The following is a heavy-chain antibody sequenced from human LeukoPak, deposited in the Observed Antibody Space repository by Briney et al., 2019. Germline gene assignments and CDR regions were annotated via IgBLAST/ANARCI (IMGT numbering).Heavy chain of an antibody. D-gene: IGHD3-22*01. J-gene: IGHJ3*02. CDR1: GFTFSSYE. V-gene: IGHV3-48*03. CDR2: ISSSGSTI. CDR3: ARGRKWLLGRLHAFDI. Sequence: PGGSLRLSCAASGFTFSSYEMNWVRQAPGKGLEWVSYISSSGSTIYYADSVKGRFTISRDNSKNTLYLQMGSLRAEDMAVYYCARGRKWLLGRLHAFDIWGQGTMVTVSS.